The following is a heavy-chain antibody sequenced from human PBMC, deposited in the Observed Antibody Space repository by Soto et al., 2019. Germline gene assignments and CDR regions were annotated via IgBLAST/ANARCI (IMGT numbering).Heavy chain of an antibody. Sequence: GGSLRLSCVASGFSFDDYAMHWVRQAPGKGLEWVSGISWNSGSIGYADSVKGRFTISRDNAKKSLYLQMNSLRAEDTALYYCASGRGYDILTGYYPYFDYWGQGTLVTVSS. CDR3: ASGRGYDILTGYYPYFDY. V-gene: IGHV3-9*01. CDR2: ISWNSGSI. CDR1: GFSFDDYA. J-gene: IGHJ4*02. D-gene: IGHD3-9*01.